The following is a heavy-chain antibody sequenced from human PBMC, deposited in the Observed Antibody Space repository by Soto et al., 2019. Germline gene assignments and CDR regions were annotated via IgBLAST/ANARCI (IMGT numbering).Heavy chain of an antibody. D-gene: IGHD3-16*01. CDR3: AKGGKRYGQYFFAY. CDR1: GGSFSSYT. Sequence: SVKGACKASGGSFSSYTSSWVRQATGQGLEWMGRIIPILGIANYAQKFQGRVTITADESTSTAYMELSSLRSEDTAVDYWAKGGKRYGQYFFAYWGKGTLVPVSS. V-gene: IGHV1-69*02. CDR2: IIPILGIA. J-gene: IGHJ4*02.